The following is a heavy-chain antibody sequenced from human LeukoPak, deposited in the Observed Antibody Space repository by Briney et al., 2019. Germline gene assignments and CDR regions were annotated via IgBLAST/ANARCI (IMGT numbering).Heavy chain of an antibody. CDR2: ISSSGSTI. D-gene: IGHD3-10*02. Sequence: GGSLRLSCAASGFTFSSYEMNWVRQAPGKGLEWVSYISSSGSTIYYADSVKGRFNISRDNAKNSLYLQLNSLRAEDTAVYYCAELGITMIGGVWGKGTTVTISS. J-gene: IGHJ6*04. CDR1: GFTFSSYE. CDR3: AELGITMIGGV. V-gene: IGHV3-48*03.